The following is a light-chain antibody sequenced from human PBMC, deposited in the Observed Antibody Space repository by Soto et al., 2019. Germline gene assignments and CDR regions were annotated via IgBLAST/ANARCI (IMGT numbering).Light chain of an antibody. CDR2: EGS. CDR1: SSDVGSYNL. Sequence: QSALTQPASVSGSPGQSITISCTGTSSDVGSYNLVSWYQQHPGKAPKLMIYEGSKRPSGYSNRFSGSKSGNTASLTISGVPAEDEDDYYCCSYACSSTLVFGGGTKLTVL. CDR3: CSYACSSTLV. V-gene: IGLV2-23*01. J-gene: IGLJ2*01.